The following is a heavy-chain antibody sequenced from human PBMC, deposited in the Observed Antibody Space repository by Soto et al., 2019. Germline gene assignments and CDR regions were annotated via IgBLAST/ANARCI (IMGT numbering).Heavy chain of an antibody. D-gene: IGHD3-9*01. CDR2: MNPNSGNT. CDR3: GGGVFQYSDFLAGSEDY. Sequence: QVQLVQSGAEVKKPGASVKVSCKASGYTFTSYDINWVRQATGQGLEWMGWMNPNSGNTGYAQKFMGRDTMTRTTSIYTAERGVNSLRSGDAAGYYCGGGVFQYSDFLAGSEDYWGQGTLVPVSS. CDR1: GYTFTSYD. V-gene: IGHV1-8*01. J-gene: IGHJ4*02.